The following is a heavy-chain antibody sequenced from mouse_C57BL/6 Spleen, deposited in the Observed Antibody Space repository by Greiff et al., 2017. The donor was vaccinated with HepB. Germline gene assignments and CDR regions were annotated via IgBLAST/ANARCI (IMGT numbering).Heavy chain of an antibody. J-gene: IGHJ2*01. CDR2: ISYSGST. Sequence: EVQLLQSGPGLAKPSQTLPLTCSVTGYSITSDYWNWIRKIPGNKLEYMGYISYSGSTYYNPSLKSRISITRDTSRNHYYMQLNSVTTEDTATYYCARCAGDYFDYWGQGTTLTVSS. CDR1: GYSITSDY. CDR3: ARCAGDYFDY. V-gene: IGHV3-8*01.